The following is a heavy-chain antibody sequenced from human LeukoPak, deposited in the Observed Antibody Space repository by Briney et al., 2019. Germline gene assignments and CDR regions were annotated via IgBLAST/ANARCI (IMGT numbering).Heavy chain of an antibody. V-gene: IGHV6-1*01. CDR2: TYYRSTWYN. Sequence: SQTLSLTCAISGDSVSSNSVTWNWIRQSPSRGLEWLGRTYYRSTWYNDYAVSVRGRITVNPDTSKNQFSVHLNSVTPEDTAVYYCARRLTQYDCFDPWGQGILVTVSS. J-gene: IGHJ5*02. CDR3: ARRLTQYDCFDP. D-gene: IGHD2-2*01. CDR1: GDSVSSNSVT.